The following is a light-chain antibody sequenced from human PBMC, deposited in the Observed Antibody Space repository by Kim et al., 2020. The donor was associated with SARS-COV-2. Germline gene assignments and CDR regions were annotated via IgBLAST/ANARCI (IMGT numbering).Light chain of an antibody. J-gene: IGLJ3*02. CDR1: NSDIGGYNY. CDR3: SSYTSSKTWV. CDR2: DVT. Sequence: GQSITSSCTGTNSDIGGYNYVSWYQQHPGKAPKLMIYDVTRRPSGVSNRFSGSKSGNTASLTISGLQADDEADYYCSSYTSSKTWVFGGGTQLTV. V-gene: IGLV2-14*03.